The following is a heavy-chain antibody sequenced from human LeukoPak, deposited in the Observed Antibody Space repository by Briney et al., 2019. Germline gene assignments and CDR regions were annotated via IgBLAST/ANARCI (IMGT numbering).Heavy chain of an antibody. V-gene: IGHV4-59*11. J-gene: IGHJ6*03. CDR2: IYYSGST. D-gene: IGHD5-18*01. CDR3: ARGLFSWIQLWFPGYYYIDV. CDR1: GGSFSGHY. Sequence: PPETLSLTCAVSGGSFSGHYWSWIRQPPGKGLEWIGYIYYSGSTNYNPSLKSRVTISVDTSKNQFSLKLSSVTAADTAVYYCARGLFSWIQLWFPGYYYIDVWGKGTTVTISS.